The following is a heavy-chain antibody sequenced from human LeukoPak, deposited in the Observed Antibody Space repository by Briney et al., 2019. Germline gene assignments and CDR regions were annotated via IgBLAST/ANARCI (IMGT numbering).Heavy chain of an antibody. J-gene: IGHJ4*02. Sequence: PSQTLSLTCTVSGGSISSGGYYWSWLRQPPGKGLEWIGYIYHSGSTYYNPSLKSRVTISVDRSKNQFSLKLSSVTAADTAVYYCARGRYGVTGTFDYWGQGTLVTVSS. CDR1: GGSISSGGYY. CDR3: ARGRYGVTGTFDY. CDR2: IYHSGST. V-gene: IGHV4-30-2*01. D-gene: IGHD1-20*01.